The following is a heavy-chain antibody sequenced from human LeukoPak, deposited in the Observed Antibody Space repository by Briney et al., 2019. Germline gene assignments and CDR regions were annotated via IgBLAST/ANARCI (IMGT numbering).Heavy chain of an antibody. CDR2: INPNSGGT. CDR1: GYTFTGYY. V-gene: IGHV1-2*02. J-gene: IGHJ4*02. CDR3: ARANNWNYALGY. Sequence: ASVKVSCKASGYTFTGYYMHWVRQAPGQGLEWMGWINPNSGGTNYAQKFQGRVTMTTDTSTGTVYMELRSLRSDDTAMYYCARANNWNYALGYWGQGTLVTVSS. D-gene: IGHD1-7*01.